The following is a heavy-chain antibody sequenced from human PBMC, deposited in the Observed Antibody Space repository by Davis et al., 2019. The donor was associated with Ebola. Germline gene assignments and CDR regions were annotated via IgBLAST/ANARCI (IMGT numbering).Heavy chain of an antibody. Sequence: GESLKISCAASGFTFSSYSMNWVCQAPGKGLEWVSSISSSSSYIYYADSVKGRFTISRDNAKNSLYLQMNSLRAEDTAVYYCAKDSYVGSGGYYYYGMDVWGQGTTVTVSS. CDR3: AKDSYVGSGGYYYYGMDV. CDR2: ISSSSSYI. V-gene: IGHV3-21*04. CDR1: GFTFSSYS. J-gene: IGHJ6*02. D-gene: IGHD3-10*01.